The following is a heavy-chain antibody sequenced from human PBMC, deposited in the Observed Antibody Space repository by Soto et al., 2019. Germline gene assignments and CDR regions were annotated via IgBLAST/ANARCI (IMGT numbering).Heavy chain of an antibody. V-gene: IGHV3-33*01. D-gene: IGHD3-10*01. CDR3: ARDTGEPGLYGSGAVDY. CDR2: IWYDGSNK. Sequence: GGSLRLSCAASGFTFSSYGMHWVRQAPGKGLEWVAVIWYDGSNKYYADSVKGRFTISRDNSKNTLYLQMNSLRAEDTAVYYCARDTGEPGLYGSGAVDYWGQGTLVTVSS. J-gene: IGHJ4*02. CDR1: GFTFSSYG.